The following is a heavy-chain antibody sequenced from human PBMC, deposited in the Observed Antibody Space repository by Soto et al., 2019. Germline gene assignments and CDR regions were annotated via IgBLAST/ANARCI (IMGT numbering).Heavy chain of an antibody. D-gene: IGHD3-3*01. CDR1: GYTFTSYG. V-gene: IGHV1-8*02. CDR2: MNPNSGNT. CDR3: ARVPPYYDFWSGYYYYGMDV. Sequence: ASVKVSCKASGYTFTSYGISWVRQATGQGLEWMGWMNPNSGNTGYAQKFQGRVTMTRNTSISTAYMELSSLRSEDTAVYYCARVPPYYDFWSGYYYYGMDVWGQGTTVTVSS. J-gene: IGHJ6*02.